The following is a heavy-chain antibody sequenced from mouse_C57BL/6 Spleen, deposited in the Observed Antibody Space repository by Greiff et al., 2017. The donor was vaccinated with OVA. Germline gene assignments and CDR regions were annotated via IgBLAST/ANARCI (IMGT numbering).Heavy chain of an antibody. Sequence: QVQLKQSGAELVRPGASVTLSCKASGYTFTDYEMHWVKQTPVHGLEWIGAIDPETGGTASNQKFKGKAILTADKSSSTAYMERRSLTSEDSAVYYCTRRRDYYAMDYWGQGTSVTVSS. CDR3: TRRRDYYAMDY. J-gene: IGHJ4*01. CDR1: GYTFTDYE. V-gene: IGHV1-15*01. CDR2: IDPETGGT.